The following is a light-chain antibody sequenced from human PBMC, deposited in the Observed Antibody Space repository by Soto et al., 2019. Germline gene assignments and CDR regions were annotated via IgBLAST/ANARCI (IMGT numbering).Light chain of an antibody. CDR2: EVS. CDR3: TSYRRGPLYV. V-gene: IGLV2-14*01. Sequence: QSVLTQPASVSGSPGQSITISCTGTSSDVADYNYVSWYQQRPGKAPKLMIYEVSNRPSGVSNRFSGSKSGDTASLTISGLQVDDEADYYCTSYRRGPLYVFGTGTKVTVL. CDR1: SSDVADYNY. J-gene: IGLJ1*01.